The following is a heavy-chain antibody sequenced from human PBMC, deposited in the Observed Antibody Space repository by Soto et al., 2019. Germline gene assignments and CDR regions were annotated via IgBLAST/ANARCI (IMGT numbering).Heavy chain of an antibody. CDR2: IYSGGST. CDR3: ARGKYSSSSGGY. CDR1: GFTVSSNY. J-gene: IGHJ4*02. Sequence: GGSLRFSCAASGFTVSSNYMSWVRQAPGKGLEWVSVIYSGGSTYYADSVKGRFTISRDNSKNTLYLQMNSLRAEDTAVYYCARGKYSSSSGGYWGQGTLVTVSS. D-gene: IGHD6-6*01. V-gene: IGHV3-53*01.